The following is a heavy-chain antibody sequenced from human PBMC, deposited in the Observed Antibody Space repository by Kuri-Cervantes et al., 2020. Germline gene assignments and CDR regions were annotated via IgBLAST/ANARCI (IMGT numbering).Heavy chain of an antibody. V-gene: IGHV1-18*04. CDR2: INPNSGGT. J-gene: IGHJ5*02. CDR1: GYTFTSYW. CDR3: ARYGTGPRGWFDP. Sequence: ASVKVSCKASGYTFTSYWIGWVRQAPGQGLEWMGWINPNSGGTNYAQKLQGRVTMTTDTSTSTAYMELRSLRSDDTAVYYCARYGTGPRGWFDPWGQGTLVTDSS. D-gene: IGHD3/OR15-3a*01.